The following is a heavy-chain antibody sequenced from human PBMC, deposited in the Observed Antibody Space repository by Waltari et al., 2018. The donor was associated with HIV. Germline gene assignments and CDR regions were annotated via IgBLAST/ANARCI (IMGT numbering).Heavy chain of an antibody. J-gene: IGHJ3*01. CDR3: LRATIFGIVISAFDL. CDR1: GGSITSHSYY. Sequence: QLQLHESGPGLVKASETLSLTCTVSGGSITSHSYYWGWLRQPPGKGLEWIGNVFYNGDTVYNTSLKSRVTISVDTSKNQLSLRLNSVTAADTAVYYCLRATIFGIVISAFDLWGQGTMVTVSS. V-gene: IGHV4-39*07. D-gene: IGHD3-3*01. CDR2: VFYNGDT.